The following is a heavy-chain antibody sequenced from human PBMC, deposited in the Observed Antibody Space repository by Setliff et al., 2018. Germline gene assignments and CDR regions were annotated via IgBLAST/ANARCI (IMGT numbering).Heavy chain of an antibody. J-gene: IGHJ6*03. CDR3: ARMSGFLYIDV. V-gene: IGHV4-61*09. CDR2: IYTSWST. Sequence: SETLSLTCTVSGGSISNTYYYWSWIRQPAGQGLELIGQIYTSWSTNYNPSLKSRVTISVDTSKNQFSLKLSSVTAADTAVYYCARMSGFLYIDVWGKGTTVTVSS. D-gene: IGHD3-3*01. CDR1: GGSISNTYYY.